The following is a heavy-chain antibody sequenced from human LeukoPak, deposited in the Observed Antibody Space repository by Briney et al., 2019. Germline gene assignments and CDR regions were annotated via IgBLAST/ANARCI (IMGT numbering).Heavy chain of an antibody. CDR1: GFTFSSYA. Sequence: GGSLRLSCAASGFTFSSYAMHWVRQAPGKGLEWVAVISYDGSNKYYADSVKGRFTISRDNSKNTLYLQMNSLRAEDTAIYYCAKEYTGTFSPFPSYFDNWGQGTLVTVSS. D-gene: IGHD1-26*01. V-gene: IGHV3-30*04. CDR3: AKEYTGTFSPFPSYFDN. J-gene: IGHJ4*02. CDR2: ISYDGSNK.